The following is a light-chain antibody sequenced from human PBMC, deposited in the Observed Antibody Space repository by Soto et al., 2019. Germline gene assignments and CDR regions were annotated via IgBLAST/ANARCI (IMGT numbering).Light chain of an antibody. V-gene: IGKV1-39*01. CDR1: PSISSY. CDR2: ASS. CDR3: QQSYSTPPVT. Sequence: DIQMTQSPSSLSASVGARVTITCRASPSISSYLNWYQQKPGKAPKLLIYASSSLQSGVPSRFSGSGSGTDFTLTISSLQPEDFATYYCQQSYSTPPVTFGPGTKVDIK. J-gene: IGKJ3*01.